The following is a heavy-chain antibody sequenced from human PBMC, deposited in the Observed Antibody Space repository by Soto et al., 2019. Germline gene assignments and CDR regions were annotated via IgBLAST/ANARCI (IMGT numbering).Heavy chain of an antibody. V-gene: IGHV2-5*02. CDR3: AHLNYGDYVFDY. J-gene: IGHJ4*02. CDR1: GFSLSTSGVG. Sequence: QITLKESGHTLVKPTQTLTLTCTFSGFSLSTSGVGVGWIRQPPGKALQWLALIYWDDDKRYSPSLKSRLIITKDTSKNQVVLTMTNMDPVDTATYYCAHLNYGDYVFDYWGQGTLVTVSS. CDR2: IYWDDDK. D-gene: IGHD4-17*01.